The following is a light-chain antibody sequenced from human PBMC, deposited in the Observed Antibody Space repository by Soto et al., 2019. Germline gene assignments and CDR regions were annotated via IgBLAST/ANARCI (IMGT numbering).Light chain of an antibody. CDR3: QQYYGSPPVYT. Sequence: VLTQSPGTLSLSPGERATLSCRASQSINYNDLAWYQQKPGQAPRILIYGASNWATGISDRFSGSGSRTGFTLSICRLEPEDFAVYYCQQYYGSPPVYTFVQGTKVEIK. CDR2: GAS. J-gene: IGKJ2*01. CDR1: QSINYND. V-gene: IGKV3-20*01.